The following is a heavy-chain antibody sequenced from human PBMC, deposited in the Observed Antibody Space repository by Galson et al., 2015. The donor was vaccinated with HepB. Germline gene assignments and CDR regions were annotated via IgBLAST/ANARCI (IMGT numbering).Heavy chain of an antibody. J-gene: IGHJ5*02. V-gene: IGHV1-69*13. CDR3: ASRFWSGYVFDP. CDR2: IIPIFGTA. Sequence: SVKVSCKASGGTFSSYAISWVRQAPGQGLGWMGGIIPIFGTANYAQKFQGRVTITADESTSTAYMELSSLRSEDTAVYYCASRFWSGYVFDPWGQGTLVTVSS. CDR1: GGTFSSYA. D-gene: IGHD3-3*01.